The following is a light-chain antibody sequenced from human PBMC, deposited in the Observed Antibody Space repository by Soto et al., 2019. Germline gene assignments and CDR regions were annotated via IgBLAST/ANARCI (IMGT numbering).Light chain of an antibody. CDR3: QKYGSSLYT. CDR2: DAS. Sequence: EIVLTQSPGTLSLSPGERATLSCRASQSVSSSYLAWYQQKPGQAPRLLIYDASSRATGIPDRFSGSGSGTEFTLTISRLEPEDFAVYYCQKYGSSLYTFGQGTKVEIK. CDR1: QSVSSSY. J-gene: IGKJ2*01. V-gene: IGKV3-20*01.